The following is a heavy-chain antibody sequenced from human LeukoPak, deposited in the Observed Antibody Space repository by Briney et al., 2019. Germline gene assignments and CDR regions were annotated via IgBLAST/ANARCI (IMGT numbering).Heavy chain of an antibody. V-gene: IGHV4-30-2*01. D-gene: IGHD3-3*01. Sequence: SETLSLTCAVSGGSISSGGYSWSWIRQPPGKGLEWIGYIYHSGSTYYNPSLKSRVTISVDRSKNQFSLKLSSVTAADTAVYYCARAAAFGVVINRGQGTLVTVSS. CDR2: IYHSGST. CDR1: GGSISSGGYS. CDR3: ARAAAFGVVIN. J-gene: IGHJ4*02.